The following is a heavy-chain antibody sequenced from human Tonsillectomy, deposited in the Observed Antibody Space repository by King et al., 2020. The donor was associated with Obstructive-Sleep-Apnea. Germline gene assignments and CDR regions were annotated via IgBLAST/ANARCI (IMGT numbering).Heavy chain of an antibody. CDR2: ISSGPTTT. Sequence: VQLVESGGGLVQPGGSLRLSCTVSGFNFNTYAMNWVRQAPGKGLEWVSYISSGPTTTFYADSVKGRFTIPRDSAKNSLFLHMNSLTAENTAVYYCARDVGYGGYFDYWGQGTLVTVSS. CDR1: GFNFNTYA. CDR3: ARDVGYGGYFDY. D-gene: IGHD4-23*01. V-gene: IGHV3-48*03. J-gene: IGHJ4*02.